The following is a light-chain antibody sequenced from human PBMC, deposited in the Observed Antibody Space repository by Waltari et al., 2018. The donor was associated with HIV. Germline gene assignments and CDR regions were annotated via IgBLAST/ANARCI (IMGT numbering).Light chain of an antibody. Sequence: SYDLTQTPSVSVSPGQTARINCSRGELPQKYSSWYRQRAGQAPILLIDKDIERPSGIPERISGSGSGTGVTLTITDVQAEDEGDYFCQSTDHDGTWVFGGGTKLTVL. CDR2: KDI. CDR3: QSTDHDGTWV. CDR1: ELPQKY. V-gene: IGLV3-25*03. J-gene: IGLJ3*02.